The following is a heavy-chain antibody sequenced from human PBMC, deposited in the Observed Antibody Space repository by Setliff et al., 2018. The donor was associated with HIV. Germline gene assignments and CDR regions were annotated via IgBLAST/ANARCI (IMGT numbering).Heavy chain of an antibody. J-gene: IGHJ3*01. CDR1: GYTFTSYD. CDR3: ARPRVCDSFDV. V-gene: IGHV1-2*06. Sequence: GASVKVSCKASGYTFTSYDINWVRQATGQGLEWIGRISPNNGAAEYAPKLQGRVSMTLDTSISTAYLEIPRLTSDDAAVYSCARPRVCDSFDVWGQGTKVSVSS. CDR2: ISPNNGAA. D-gene: IGHD6-6*01.